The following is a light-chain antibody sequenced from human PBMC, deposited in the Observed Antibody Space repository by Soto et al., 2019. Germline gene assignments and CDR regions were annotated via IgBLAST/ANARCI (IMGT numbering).Light chain of an antibody. J-gene: IGKJ4*01. CDR1: QSVSGY. CDR2: DAS. Sequence: EIVVTQSPATLSLSPGERASLSCRASQSVSGYLAWYQQKPGQAPRLLMYDASNRATGIPARFSGSGSGTDFHLTISILEPEDFAVYYCQQRSNWPSTFGGRTKVEIK. CDR3: QQRSNWPST. V-gene: IGKV3-11*01.